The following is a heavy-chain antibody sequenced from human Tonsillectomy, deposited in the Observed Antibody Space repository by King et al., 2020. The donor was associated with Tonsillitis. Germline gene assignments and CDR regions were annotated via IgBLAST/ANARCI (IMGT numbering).Heavy chain of an antibody. CDR3: ARDRLGAAARLF. CDR1: GYTFGGFG. Sequence: LQLVQSGAEVRKPGASVKVSCKTSGYTFGGFGMHWVRQVPGQRPEWMGWINGGEGDTEYSQKFQGRISITRDKFARTVYMELSSLRSEDTAVYYCARDRLGAAARLFWGQGTLVIVSS. V-gene: IGHV1-3*01. J-gene: IGHJ4*02. CDR2: INGGEGDT. D-gene: IGHD2-2*01.